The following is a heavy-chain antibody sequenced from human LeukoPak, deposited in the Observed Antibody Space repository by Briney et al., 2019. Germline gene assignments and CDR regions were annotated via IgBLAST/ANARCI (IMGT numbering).Heavy chain of an antibody. Sequence: PGGSLRLSCAASGFTFSSYSMNWVRQAPGKGLEWVSSISSSSSYIYYADSVKGRFTISSDNAKNSLYLQMNSLRAEDTAVYYCARDYYDSSGYCPFDPWGQGTLVTASS. J-gene: IGHJ5*02. CDR2: ISSSSSYI. V-gene: IGHV3-21*01. D-gene: IGHD3-22*01. CDR1: GFTFSSYS. CDR3: ARDYYDSSGYCPFDP.